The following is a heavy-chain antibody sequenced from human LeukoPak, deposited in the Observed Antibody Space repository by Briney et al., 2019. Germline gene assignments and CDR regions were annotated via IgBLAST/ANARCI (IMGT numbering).Heavy chain of an antibody. CDR3: GRTPLVVVTKGAFDL. V-gene: IGHV4-61*01. D-gene: IGHD3-22*01. Sequence: PSETLSLTCTVSGGSVSSGSYYWSWIRQPPGKRLEWIGYIHYTGTTNYNPSLKSRLTISVDTSKNQFSLKLSSVTAADTAVYYCGRTPLVVVTKGAFDLWGQGTMVTVSS. CDR2: IHYTGTT. J-gene: IGHJ3*01. CDR1: GGSVSSGSYY.